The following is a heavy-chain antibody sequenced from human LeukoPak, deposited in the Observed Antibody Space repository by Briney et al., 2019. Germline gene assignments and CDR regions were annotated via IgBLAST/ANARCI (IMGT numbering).Heavy chain of an antibody. D-gene: IGHD3-9*01. Sequence: SESLSLTCAVDGGSFSGHYWSWIRQPPGKGLEWIGEINDSQSSEGNLSLKGRLTISVATSKNRFSLKLNSVTAAGTATYYCDRSPSGYCFDYWSQGTLVTVSS. CDR2: INDSQSS. CDR3: DRSPSGYCFDY. J-gene: IGHJ4*02. CDR1: GGSFSGHY. V-gene: IGHV4-34*01.